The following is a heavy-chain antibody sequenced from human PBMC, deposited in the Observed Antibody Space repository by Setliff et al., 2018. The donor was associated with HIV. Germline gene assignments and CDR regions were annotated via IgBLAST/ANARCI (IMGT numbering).Heavy chain of an antibody. CDR2: INHSGST. Sequence: PSETLSLTCAVYGGSFNEYYWNWIRQIPGKGLEWIGEINHSGSTNYNESLKRRLRISVDTSKNQFSLSLNSVTAADTAVYYCARAYGDNVWGSWRQISSWFDSWGQGNLVTVSS. V-gene: IGHV4-34*01. J-gene: IGHJ5*01. CDR1: GGSFNEYY. D-gene: IGHD3-16*01. CDR3: ARAYGDNVWGSWRQISSWFDS.